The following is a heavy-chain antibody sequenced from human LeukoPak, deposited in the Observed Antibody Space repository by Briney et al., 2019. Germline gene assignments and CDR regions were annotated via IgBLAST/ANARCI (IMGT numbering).Heavy chain of an antibody. CDR1: GFTFSSYA. Sequence: GGSLRLSCAASGFTFSSYAMHWVRQAPGKGLEWVAVISYDGSNKYYADSVKGRFTISRDNSKNTLYLQMNSLRAEDTAVYYCARNYCDSSGYYLLYFDYWGQGTLVTVSS. CDR2: ISYDGSNK. J-gene: IGHJ4*02. V-gene: IGHV3-30-3*01. CDR3: ARNYCDSSGYYLLYFDY. D-gene: IGHD3-22*01.